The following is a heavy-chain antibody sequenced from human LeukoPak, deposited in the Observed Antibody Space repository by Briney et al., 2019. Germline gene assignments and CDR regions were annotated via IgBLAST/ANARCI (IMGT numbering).Heavy chain of an antibody. V-gene: IGHV1-69*06. D-gene: IGHD6-19*01. CDR3: AALKGWYRVAFDI. CDR1: GYTFTGYY. J-gene: IGHJ3*02. Sequence: SVKVSCKASGYTFTGYYMHWVRQAPGQGLEWMGWIIPIFGTANYAQKFQGRVTITADKSTSTAYMELSSLRSEDTAVYYCAALKGWYRVAFDIWGQGTMVTVSS. CDR2: IIPIFGTA.